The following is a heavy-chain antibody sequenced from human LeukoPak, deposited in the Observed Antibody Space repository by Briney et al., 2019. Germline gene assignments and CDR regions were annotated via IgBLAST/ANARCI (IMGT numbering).Heavy chain of an antibody. D-gene: IGHD1-26*01. CDR3: ARGGVGATYVN. CDR2: FNAGNGNT. Sequence: GASVKVSCEASGYTFTSYAMHWVRQAPGQRLEWMGWFNAGNGNTKYSQKFQGRVTITRDTSASTAYMELSSLRSEDTAVYYCARGGVGATYVNWGQGTLVTVSS. J-gene: IGHJ4*02. CDR1: GYTFTSYA. V-gene: IGHV1-3*01.